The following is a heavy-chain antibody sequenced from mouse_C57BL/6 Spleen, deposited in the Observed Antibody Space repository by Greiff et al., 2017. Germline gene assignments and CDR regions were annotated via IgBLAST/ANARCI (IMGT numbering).Heavy chain of an antibody. Sequence: QVQLQQSGPELVKPGASVKISCKASGYSFTSYYIHWVKQRPGQGLEWIGWIYPGSGNTKYNEKFQGKATLTADPPSSTAYMQLSSLTSEDSAVYYCAREGRIYAPHYYAMDYWGQGTSVTVSS. CDR2: IYPGSGNT. CDR1: GYSFTSYY. J-gene: IGHJ4*01. D-gene: IGHD2-12*01. CDR3: AREGRIYAPHYYAMDY. V-gene: IGHV1-66*01.